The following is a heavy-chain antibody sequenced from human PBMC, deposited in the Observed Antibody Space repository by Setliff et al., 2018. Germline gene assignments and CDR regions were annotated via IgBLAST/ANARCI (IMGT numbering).Heavy chain of an antibody. J-gene: IGHJ3*02. CDR1: GGSISSGSYY. CDR2: IYTSGST. CDR3: ERGGRGLLTFDI. D-gene: IGHD1-26*01. Sequence: SETLSLTCTVSGGSISSGSYYWSWIRQPAGKGLEWIGHIYTSGSTNYNPSLKSRVTISVDTSKNQFSLKLSSVTAADTAVYYCERGGRGLLTFDIWGQGTMVTVSS. V-gene: IGHV4-61*09.